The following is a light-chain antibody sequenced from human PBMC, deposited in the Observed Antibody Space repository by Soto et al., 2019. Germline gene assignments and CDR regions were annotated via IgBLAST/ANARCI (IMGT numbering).Light chain of an antibody. J-gene: IGKJ5*01. CDR3: QQYNNWPPSIT. V-gene: IGKV3-15*01. CDR2: GAS. Sequence: EIVLTQSPATLSVSPGARATLSCRASQSVSSNLAWYQQKPGQAPRLLSYGASTRATGIPARFSGSGSGTEFTLTISSLQSEDFAVYYCQQYNNWPPSITFGQGTRLEIK. CDR1: QSVSSN.